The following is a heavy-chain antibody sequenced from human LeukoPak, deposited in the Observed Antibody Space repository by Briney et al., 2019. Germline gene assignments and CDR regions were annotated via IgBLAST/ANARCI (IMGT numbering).Heavy chain of an antibody. Sequence: SETLSLTCAVYGGSIHIASFSAYYWTWIRQSPGKGLEWIGSIYYSGSTYYNPSLKSRVTISVDTSKNQFSLKLSSVTAADTAVYYCARGDILTGYYYYYYGMDVWGQGTTVTVSS. CDR2: IYYSGST. CDR1: GGSIHIASFSAYY. V-gene: IGHV4-39*07. CDR3: ARGDILTGYYYYYYGMDV. J-gene: IGHJ6*02. D-gene: IGHD3-9*01.